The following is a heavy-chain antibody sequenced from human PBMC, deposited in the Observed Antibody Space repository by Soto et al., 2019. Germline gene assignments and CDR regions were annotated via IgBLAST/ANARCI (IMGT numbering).Heavy chain of an antibody. CDR3: ARRWGDAFDI. V-gene: IGHV4-59*01. CDR2: TYYSGST. CDR1: GGSISSYY. Sequence: QVQLQESGPGLVKPSETLSLTCTVSGGSISSYYWSWIRQPPGKGLEWIGYTYYSGSTNYNPSLKSRVTTSVDTSKNLFSLKLSSVPAADTAVYYCARRWGDAFDIWGQGTMVTVSS. D-gene: IGHD1-26*01. J-gene: IGHJ3*02.